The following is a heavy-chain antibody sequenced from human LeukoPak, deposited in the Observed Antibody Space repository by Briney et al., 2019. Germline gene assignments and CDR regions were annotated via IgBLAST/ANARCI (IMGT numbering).Heavy chain of an antibody. CDR3: ASKSVGELLY. D-gene: IGHD3-10*01. CDR1: GFTFSSYA. CDR2: ISGSGGST. J-gene: IGHJ4*02. V-gene: IGHV3-23*01. Sequence: GGSLRLSCAASGFTFSSYAMRWVRQAPGKGLAWVSAISGSGGSTYYADSVKGRFTISRDNSKNTLYLQMNSLRAEDTAVYYCASKSVGELLYWGQGTLVTVSS.